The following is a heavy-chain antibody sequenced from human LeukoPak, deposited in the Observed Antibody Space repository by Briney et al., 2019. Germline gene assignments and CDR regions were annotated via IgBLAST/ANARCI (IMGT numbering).Heavy chain of an antibody. V-gene: IGHV4-59*08. J-gene: IGHJ4*02. CDR3: ARGANWGSYYFDY. CDR1: GGSISSYY. Sequence: SETLSLTCTVSGGSISSYYWSWIRQPPGKGLEWIGYIYYSGSTNYNPSLKSRVTISVDTSKNQFFLKLSSVTAADTAVYYCARGANWGSYYFDYWGQGTLVTVSS. CDR2: IYYSGST. D-gene: IGHD7-27*01.